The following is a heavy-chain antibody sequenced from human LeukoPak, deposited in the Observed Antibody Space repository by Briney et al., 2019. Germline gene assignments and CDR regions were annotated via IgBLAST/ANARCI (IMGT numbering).Heavy chain of an antibody. CDR3: ARHKGFGVVRYYYYGMDV. J-gene: IGHJ6*02. CDR1: GGSISSYY. D-gene: IGHD3-3*01. CDR2: IYYSGST. V-gene: IGHV4-59*08. Sequence: SETLSLTCTVPGGSISSYYWSWIRQPPGKGLEWIGYIYYSGSTNYNPSLKSRVTISVDTSKNQFSLKLSSVTAADTAVYYCARHKGFGVVRYYYYGMDVWGQGTTVTVSS.